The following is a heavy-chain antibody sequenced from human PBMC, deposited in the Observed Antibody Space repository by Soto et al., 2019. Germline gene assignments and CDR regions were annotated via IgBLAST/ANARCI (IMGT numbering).Heavy chain of an antibody. D-gene: IGHD6-13*01. CDR1: GDTFKTYS. V-gene: IGHV1-69*12. J-gene: IGHJ5*01. CDR2: VIPILGKP. CDR3: ARIWGLADHDS. Sequence: QVQLVQSGAEVKKPGSSVKVSCKSSGDTFKTYSVSWVRQAPGQGLEWMGGVIPILGKPMYSQKFQDRVTIPADESTSRVFMELTGLMSDDTAVYYCARIWGLADHDSWGQGTRVTVSS.